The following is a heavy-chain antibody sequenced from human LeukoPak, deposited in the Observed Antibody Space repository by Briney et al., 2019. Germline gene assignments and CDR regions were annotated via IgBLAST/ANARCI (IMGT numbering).Heavy chain of an antibody. Sequence: GASVKVSRKASGYTFTSYDINWVRQATGQGLEWMGWMNPNSGNTGYAQKFQGRVTITRNTSISTAYMELSSLRSEDTAVYYCAREGNRSSDSSASYPLDYWGQGTLVTVSS. V-gene: IGHV1-8*03. D-gene: IGHD1-26*01. J-gene: IGHJ4*02. CDR3: AREGNRSSDSSASYPLDY. CDR2: MNPNSGNT. CDR1: GYTFTSYD.